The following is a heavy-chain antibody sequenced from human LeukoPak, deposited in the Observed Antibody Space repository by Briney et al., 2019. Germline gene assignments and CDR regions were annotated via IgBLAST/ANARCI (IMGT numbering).Heavy chain of an antibody. CDR3: ARADALYLPAVYYYYYGMDV. CDR2: INPNSGGT. D-gene: IGHD2-2*01. CDR1: GYTFTGYY. Sequence: ASVKVSCKASGYTFTGYYMHWVRQAPGQGLEWMGWINPNSGGTNYAQKFQGRVTMTRDTSISTAYMELSRLRSDDTAVYYCARADALYLPAVYYYYYGMDVWGQGTTVTVSS. V-gene: IGHV1-2*02. J-gene: IGHJ6*02.